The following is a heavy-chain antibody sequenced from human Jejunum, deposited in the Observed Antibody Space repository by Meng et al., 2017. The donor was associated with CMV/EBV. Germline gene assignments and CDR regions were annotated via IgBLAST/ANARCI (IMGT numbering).Heavy chain of an antibody. CDR3: ARDRTTTGVNYFDY. Sequence: LQESGPGRVNPSETLSLTCTVSGGSISSSNYHWGWIRQPPGKGLEWIGSIYYSGITYYNPSLKSRVTISVDTSKNQFSLKLSSVTAADTAVYYCARDRTTTGVNYFDYWGQGTLVTVSS. CDR2: IYYSGIT. J-gene: IGHJ4*02. D-gene: IGHD4-23*01. V-gene: IGHV4-39*07. CDR1: GGSISSSNYH.